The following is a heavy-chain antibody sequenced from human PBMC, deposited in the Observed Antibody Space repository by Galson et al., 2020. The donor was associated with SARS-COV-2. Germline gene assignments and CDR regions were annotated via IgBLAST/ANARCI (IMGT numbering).Heavy chain of an antibody. CDR3: LSYSSTRQNH. Sequence: SCSASGFIFSDYAMHWVRQAPGKGLEYVPAISRNGGTSFYADSVNGRFTMSRDNSRNMFYLQMTALRPEDTAFYYCLSYSSTRQNHWGQGTLVTVSS. D-gene: IGHD2-2*01. CDR2: ISRNGGTS. CDR1: GFIFSDYA. J-gene: IGHJ5*02. V-gene: IGHV3-64D*06.